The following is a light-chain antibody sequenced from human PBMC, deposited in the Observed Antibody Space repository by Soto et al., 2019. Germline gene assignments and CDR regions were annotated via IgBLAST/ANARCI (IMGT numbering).Light chain of an antibody. V-gene: IGLV8-61*01. Sequence: QAVVTQEPSFSVSPGGTVTLTCGLSSGSVSTSSYPSWYQQTPGQAPRTLIYSTNTRSSGVPDRFAGSILGNKAALTIMGAQADDESDYYCVLYMGSGLWVFGGGTKLTVL. CDR3: VLYMGSGLWV. CDR2: STN. CDR1: SGSVSTSSY. J-gene: IGLJ3*02.